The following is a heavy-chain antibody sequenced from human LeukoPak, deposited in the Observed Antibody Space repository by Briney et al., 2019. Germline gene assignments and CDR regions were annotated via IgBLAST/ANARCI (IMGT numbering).Heavy chain of an antibody. CDR1: GFSFSSYS. CDR2: INSSSKTI. CDR3: ARDQGIFDY. Sequence: PGGSLTLSCAASGFSFSSYSMSWVRQPPGKGLEWVSYINSSSKTIYYPDSVKGRFTISRDNAKNSLYLKMNSLRDEDSAVYYCARDQGIFDYWGQGTLVTVSS. J-gene: IGHJ4*02. V-gene: IGHV3-48*02.